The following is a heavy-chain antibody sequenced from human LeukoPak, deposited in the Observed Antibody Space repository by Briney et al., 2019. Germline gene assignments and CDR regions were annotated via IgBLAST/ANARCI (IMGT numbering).Heavy chain of an antibody. Sequence: SETLSLTCTVSGGSICSYYWLGSGRPPGRGLEWIEYIYYSGSTNYNPSLKSRVTISVDTSKNQFSLKLSSVTAADTAVYYCARHSGVTLDVWGQGTTVTVSS. CDR1: GGSICSYY. D-gene: IGHD3-10*01. CDR3: ARHSGVTLDV. V-gene: IGHV4-59*08. J-gene: IGHJ6*02. CDR2: IYYSGST.